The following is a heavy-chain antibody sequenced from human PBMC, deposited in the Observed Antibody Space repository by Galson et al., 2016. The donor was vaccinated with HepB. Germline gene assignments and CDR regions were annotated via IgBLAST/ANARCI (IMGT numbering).Heavy chain of an antibody. CDR3: ARWGETHYVWAFDI. CDR2: THYTGNS. D-gene: IGHD3-16*01. CDR1: GASISTYS. Sequence: SETLSPTCTVSGASISTYSWNWIRQSPGKGLEWIGYTHYTGNSNYNPPLTSQVTMSVDTSKNQFSLTLRSVTAADTAVYYCARWGETHYVWAFDIWGQGTMVTVSS. J-gene: IGHJ3*02. V-gene: IGHV4-59*13.